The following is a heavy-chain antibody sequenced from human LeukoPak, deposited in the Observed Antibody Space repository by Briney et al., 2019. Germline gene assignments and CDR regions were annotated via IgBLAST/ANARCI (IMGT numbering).Heavy chain of an antibody. J-gene: IGHJ4*02. CDR1: GGSISSYY. D-gene: IGHD4-17*01. CDR2: IYTSGST. Sequence: SETLSLTCSVSGGSISSYYWSWIRQPAGKGLEWIGRIYTSGSTDYNPSLKSRVTMSVDTSKNQFSLRLSSVTAADTAVYYCARGGGDYGDLANDYWGQGTLVTASA. CDR3: ARGGGDYGDLANDY. V-gene: IGHV4-4*07.